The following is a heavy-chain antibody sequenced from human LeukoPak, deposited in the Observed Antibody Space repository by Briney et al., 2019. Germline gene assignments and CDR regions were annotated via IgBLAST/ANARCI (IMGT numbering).Heavy chain of an antibody. Sequence: ASVKVSCKVSGYTLTELSMHWVRQAPGKGLEWMGGFDPEDGETIYAQKFQGRVTMTEDTSTDTAYMELSSLRSEDTAVYYCATVEYSSGWYLTGEYHFDYWGQGTLVTVSS. D-gene: IGHD6-19*01. CDR1: GYTLTELS. V-gene: IGHV1-24*01. J-gene: IGHJ4*02. CDR2: FDPEDGET. CDR3: ATVEYSSGWYLTGEYHFDY.